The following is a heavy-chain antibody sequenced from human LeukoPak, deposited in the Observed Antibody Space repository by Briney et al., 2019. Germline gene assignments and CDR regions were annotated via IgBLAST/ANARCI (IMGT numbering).Heavy chain of an antibody. V-gene: IGHV3-7*01. J-gene: IGHJ4*02. CDR2: IRDDGGEI. Sequence: GESLKISCEASGFTFSRYWMSWVRQAPGKGLEWVANIRDDGGEIYYVDSVKGRFTISRDNAKSSLFLQMNSLRAEDAAVYYCARDKPRGSYYGSIFDSWGQGTLVTVSS. D-gene: IGHD1-26*01. CDR3: ARDKPRGSYYGSIFDS. CDR1: GFTFSRYW.